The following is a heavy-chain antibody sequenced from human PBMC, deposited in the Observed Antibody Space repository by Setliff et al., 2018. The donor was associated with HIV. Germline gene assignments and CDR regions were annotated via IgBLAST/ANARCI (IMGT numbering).Heavy chain of an antibody. CDR2: IYYSGST. CDR3: AREYCSAGSCYSGR. D-gene: IGHD2-15*01. CDR1: GGSISSSSDY. Sequence: PSETLSLTCTLSGGSISSSSDYWGWIRQPPGKGLEWIGYIYYSGSTYYNPSLKSRITISVDTSKNQFSLKLSSVTAADTAVYYCAREYCSAGSCYSGRWGQGMLVTVSS. J-gene: IGHJ4*02. V-gene: IGHV4-39*02.